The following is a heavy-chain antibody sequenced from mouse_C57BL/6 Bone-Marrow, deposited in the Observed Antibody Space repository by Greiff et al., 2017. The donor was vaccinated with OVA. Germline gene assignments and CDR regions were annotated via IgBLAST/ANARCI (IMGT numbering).Heavy chain of an antibody. CDR2: INPSSGYT. CDR3: ASYYRVDYYAMDY. J-gene: IGHJ4*01. Sequence: QVHVKQSGAELAKPGASVKLSCKASGYTFTSYWMHWVKQRPGQGLEWIGYINPSSGYTKYNQKFKDKATLTADKSSSTAYMQLSSLTYEDTAVYYCASYYRVDYYAMDYWGQGTSVTVSS. V-gene: IGHV1-7*01. CDR1: GYTFTSYW. D-gene: IGHD1-1*01.